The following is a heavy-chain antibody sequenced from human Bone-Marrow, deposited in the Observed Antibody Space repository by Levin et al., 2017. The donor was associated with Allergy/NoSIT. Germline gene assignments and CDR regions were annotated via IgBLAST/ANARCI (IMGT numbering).Heavy chain of an antibody. CDR1: GASISSYY. Sequence: NASETLSLTCTVSGASISSYYWSWIRQPPGKRLEWIGYIYHTGSTNYNPSLKSRVTISVDTSKNQFSLKLNSVTAADTAVYYCARDRVRVGTTNYDYGMDVWGQGTTVTVSS. V-gene: IGHV4-59*01. D-gene: IGHD1-26*01. CDR3: ARDRVRVGTTNYDYGMDV. CDR2: IYHTGST. J-gene: IGHJ6*02.